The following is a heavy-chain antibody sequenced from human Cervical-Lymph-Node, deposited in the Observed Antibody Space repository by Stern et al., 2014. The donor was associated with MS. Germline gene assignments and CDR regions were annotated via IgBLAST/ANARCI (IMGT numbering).Heavy chain of an antibody. CDR3: ARDYDYVWGSYRHTPDY. J-gene: IGHJ4*02. Sequence: QVQLGQSGLEVKKPRASVKVSCQASGYTFSDYGITWVRQAPGQGLERMGWISTYNGNTDYAKKVQGRVTMTTDTSPNTAYMELRSLRSDDTAVYYCARDYDYVWGSYRHTPDYWGQGTLVTVSS. V-gene: IGHV1-18*04. CDR1: GYTFSDYG. CDR2: ISTYNGNT. D-gene: IGHD3-16*02.